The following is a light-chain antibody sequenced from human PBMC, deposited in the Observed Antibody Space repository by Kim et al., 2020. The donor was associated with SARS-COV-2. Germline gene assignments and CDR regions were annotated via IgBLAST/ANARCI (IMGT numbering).Light chain of an antibody. CDR1: QSVSTY. V-gene: IGKV3-11*01. J-gene: IGKJ4*01. Sequence: EIVLTQSPATLSLSPGERATLSCRASQSVSTYLAWYQQKPGQAPRLLIYDASNRATGIPARFSGSGSGTDFTLTISSLEPEDFAVYYCHRRSNWPPVLTFGGGTKVDIK. CDR3: HRRSNWPPVLT. CDR2: DAS.